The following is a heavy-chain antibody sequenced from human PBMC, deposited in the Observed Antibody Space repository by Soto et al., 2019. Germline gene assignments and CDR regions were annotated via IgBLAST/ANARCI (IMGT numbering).Heavy chain of an antibody. V-gene: IGHV3-9*01. CDR2: INWNSGSI. Sequence: QSGGSLRLSXAASGFTFDDYAMHWVRQVPGKGLEWVSGINWNSGSIGYGDSVKGRFAISRDNAKNSLHLQMNSLSAEDTAFYYCVKDESINWYSGHFRHWGQGTLVTVSS. D-gene: IGHD6-13*01. J-gene: IGHJ1*01. CDR3: VKDESINWYSGHFRH. CDR1: GFTFDDYA.